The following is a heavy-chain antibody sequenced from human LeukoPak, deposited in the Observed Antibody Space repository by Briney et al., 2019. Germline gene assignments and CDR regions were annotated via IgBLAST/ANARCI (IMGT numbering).Heavy chain of an antibody. CDR1: GFTPTYYI. J-gene: IGHJ4*02. D-gene: IGHD2-2*01. CDR2: ISSSSNYI. Sequence: GGSLRLSSAPSGFTPTYYIMHCVRQAPGKGLEWVSSISSSSNYIYYADSVKGRFTISRDNDKNSLYLQMNSLRAEDTAVYYCARDRSYCSNTSCYLRDFDYWGQGTLVTVSS. CDR3: ARDRSYCSNTSCYLRDFDY. V-gene: IGHV3-21*01.